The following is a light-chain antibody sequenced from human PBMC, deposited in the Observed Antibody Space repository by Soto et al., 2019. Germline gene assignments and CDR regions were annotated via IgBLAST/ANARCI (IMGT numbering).Light chain of an antibody. CDR3: QQRSNWPWT. CDR1: QSVISY. J-gene: IGKJ1*01. CDR2: DAS. Sequence: EIVLTQSPATLSLSLGERATLSCRASQSVISYLAWYQQKPGQAPRLLIYDASNRATGIPARFSGSGSGTDVTLTISSLEPEDFAVYYCQQRSNWPWTFGQGTKVEIK. V-gene: IGKV3-11*01.